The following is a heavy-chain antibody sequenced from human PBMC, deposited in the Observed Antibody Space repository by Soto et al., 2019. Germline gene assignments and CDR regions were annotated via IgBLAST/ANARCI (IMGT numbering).Heavy chain of an antibody. CDR2: ISSRSTFI. J-gene: IGHJ4*02. CDR3: ARDPPLSMIVVVGVDDF. D-gene: IGHD3-22*01. Sequence: GSLRLSCTVLGFTLTNENMNWVRQAPGKGPEWVSSISSRSTFINYADSVKGRFTISRDNDKGLVYLQMNSLRAEDTAVYYCARDPPLSMIVVVGVDDFWGQGTLVTVSS. CDR1: GFTLTNEN. V-gene: IGHV3-21*06.